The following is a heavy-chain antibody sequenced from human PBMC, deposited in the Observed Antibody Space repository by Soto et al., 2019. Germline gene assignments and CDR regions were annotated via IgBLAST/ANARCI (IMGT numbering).Heavy chain of an antibody. J-gene: IGHJ4*02. V-gene: IGHV4-34*01. CDR1: GGSFRGYY. Sequence: QVLLEQWGAGLLKPSETLSLTFAVYGGSFRGYYWTWIRQPPGRGLEGLGEIHHSGITDYNPSLKSRVSISIDTAKNQFALKLNSVTAGDTAGYYCAVGPRIWLEVGGYWGQGTLVTVSS. D-gene: IGHD6-19*01. CDR3: AVGPRIWLEVGGY. CDR2: IHHSGIT.